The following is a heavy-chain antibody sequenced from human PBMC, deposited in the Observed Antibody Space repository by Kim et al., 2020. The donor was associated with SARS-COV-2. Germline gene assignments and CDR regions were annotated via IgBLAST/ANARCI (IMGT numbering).Heavy chain of an antibody. Sequence: SETLSLTCTVYGGSISGYYWSWIRQPPGKGLEWIGDIYYSGSTNYNPSLKSRVTISVDTSKNQFSLKLSSVTAADTAVYYCARGSKWCPGGHWFYHLG. CDR2: IYYSGST. CDR1: GGSISGYY. V-gene: IGHV4-59*01. CDR3: ARGSKWCPGGHWFYH. J-gene: IGHJ5*02. D-gene: IGHD2-15*01.